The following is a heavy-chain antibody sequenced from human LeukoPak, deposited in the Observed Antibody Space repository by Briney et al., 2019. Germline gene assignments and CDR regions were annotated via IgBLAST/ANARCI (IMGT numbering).Heavy chain of an antibody. CDR1: GFIYSDYS. CDR3: ARDMRDRVNWAIDY. J-gene: IGHJ4*02. V-gene: IGHV3-48*02. CDR2: ISPSSSNI. Sequence: GGSLRLSCAASGFIYSDYSMNWVRQAPGKGLEWLSYISPSSSNIYYTDSVKGRFTISRDNANNEVYLRMDNLRDEDTAIYYCARDMRDRVNWAIDYWGQGTLVTVSS. D-gene: IGHD1-1*01.